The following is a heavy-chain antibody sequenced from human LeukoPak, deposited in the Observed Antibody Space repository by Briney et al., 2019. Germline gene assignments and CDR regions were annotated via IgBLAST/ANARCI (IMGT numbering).Heavy chain of an antibody. J-gene: IGHJ4*02. Sequence: GGSLRLSCAASGFTFSDYYMDWVRQAPGKGLEWVGRIKNKANSYTTEYAASVEGRFTISRDDSKNSLYLQMNSLKTEDTAVYYCARVPTGSSGCFDYWGQGTLVTVSS. CDR2: IKNKANSYTT. D-gene: IGHD3-22*01. CDR1: GFTFSDYY. CDR3: ARVPTGSSGCFDY. V-gene: IGHV3-72*01.